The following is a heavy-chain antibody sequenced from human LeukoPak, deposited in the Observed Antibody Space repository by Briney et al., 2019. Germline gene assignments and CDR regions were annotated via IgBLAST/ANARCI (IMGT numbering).Heavy chain of an antibody. Sequence: SGGSLRLSCAASGFTFSDYDMSWIRQAPGKGLEWVSYISSSGSTIYYADSVKGRFTISRDNAKNSLYLQMNSLRAEDTAVYYCASSSYDSSGYYPDYWGQGTPVTVSS. D-gene: IGHD3-22*01. CDR3: ASSSYDSSGYYPDY. CDR1: GFTFSDYD. V-gene: IGHV3-11*01. J-gene: IGHJ4*02. CDR2: ISSSGSTI.